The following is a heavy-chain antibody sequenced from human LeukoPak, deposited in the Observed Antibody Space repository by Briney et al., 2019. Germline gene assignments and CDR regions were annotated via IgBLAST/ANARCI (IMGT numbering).Heavy chain of an antibody. CDR3: ARALTRDAFDI. Sequence: PGGSLRLSCAASGFTFSSYEMNWVREAPGEGVEWVSYISSSGSTIYYADSVKGRFTISRDNAKNSLYLQMNSLRAEDTAVYYCARALTRDAFDIWGQGTMVTVSS. V-gene: IGHV3-48*03. CDR2: ISSSGSTI. D-gene: IGHD1-14*01. J-gene: IGHJ3*02. CDR1: GFTFSSYE.